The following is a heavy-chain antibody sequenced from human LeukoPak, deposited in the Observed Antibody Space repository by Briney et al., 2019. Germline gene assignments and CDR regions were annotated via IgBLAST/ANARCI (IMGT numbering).Heavy chain of an antibody. CDR1: GCTLISYA. D-gene: IGHD1-26*01. CDR3: ARLRPDPVELATMWDFDL. V-gene: IGHV1-69*13. J-gene: IGHJ2*01. Sequence: SVKVSCKASGCTLISYAISWMRLAPGQGLEWMGGIIPIFDTTHYAQKFQGRVTITADESTSTAYMELSSLRSDDTAVYYCARLRPDPVELATMWDFDLWGRGTLVTVSS. CDR2: IIPIFDTT.